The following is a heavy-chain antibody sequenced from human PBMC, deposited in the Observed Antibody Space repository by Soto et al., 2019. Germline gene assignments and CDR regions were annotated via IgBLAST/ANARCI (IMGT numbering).Heavy chain of an antibody. CDR2: ISYDGSNK. J-gene: IGHJ4*02. D-gene: IGHD2-15*01. Sequence: QVQLVESGGGVVQPGRSLRLSCAASGFTFSNYGMHWVRQAPGKGLEWVAVISYDGSNKYYADSVKGRFTISRDNSKNTLYLQMNSLRAEDTAVYYCAKDIRRYCSGGSCYSVDYWGQGTLVTVSS. V-gene: IGHV3-30*18. CDR3: AKDIRRYCSGGSCYSVDY. CDR1: GFTFSNYG.